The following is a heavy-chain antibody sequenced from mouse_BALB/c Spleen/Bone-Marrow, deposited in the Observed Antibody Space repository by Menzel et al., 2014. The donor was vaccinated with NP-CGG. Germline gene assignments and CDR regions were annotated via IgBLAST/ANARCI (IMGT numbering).Heavy chain of an antibody. D-gene: IGHD1-1*01. J-gene: IGHJ3*01. CDR1: GYSFTGYT. V-gene: IGHV1-18*01. CDR2: INPSNDGT. CDR3: AREAYGSSYGFAY. Sequence: EVQLQESGPELVKPGASMKISCKASGYSFTGYTMNWVKQSHGKNLEWIGLINPSNDGTSYNQKFKGKATLTADKSSSTAYMELLGLAYEDATVYYCAREAYGSSYGFAYWGQGTLVTVSA.